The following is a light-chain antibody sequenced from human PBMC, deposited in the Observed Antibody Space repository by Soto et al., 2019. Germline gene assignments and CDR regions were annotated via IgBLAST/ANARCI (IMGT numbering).Light chain of an antibody. CDR2: DAS. CDR3: QQYSTYST. CDR1: QSISSS. Sequence: DIQMTQSPSSLSASVGDRVHITCRASQSISSSLAWYQQKPGKAPKILIYDASNLESGVPSIFSGSGSGTEFTLTISSLPPDNFATYYCQQYSTYSTLGQGTKVDIK. V-gene: IGKV1-5*01. J-gene: IGKJ1*01.